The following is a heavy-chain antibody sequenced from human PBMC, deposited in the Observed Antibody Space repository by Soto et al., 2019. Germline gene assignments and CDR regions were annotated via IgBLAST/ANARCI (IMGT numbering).Heavy chain of an antibody. CDR1: GFSLSTSGVG. V-gene: IGHV2-5*02. J-gene: IGHJ4*02. CDR2: IYWDDDK. CDR3: AHRPSYCSGGSCYSGFDY. Sequence: QITLKESGPTLVKPTQTLTLTCTFSGFSLSTSGVGMGWIRQPPGKALEWLALIYWDDDKRYSPSLKSRLTITKDTSKNQVVLTMTNMDPVDTATYYCAHRPSYCSGGSCYSGFDYWGQGTLVTVSS. D-gene: IGHD2-15*01.